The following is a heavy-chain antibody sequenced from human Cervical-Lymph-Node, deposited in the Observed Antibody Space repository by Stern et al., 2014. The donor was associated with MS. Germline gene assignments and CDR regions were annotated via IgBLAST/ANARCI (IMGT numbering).Heavy chain of an antibody. CDR3: ARNRYGGKREYYFDY. V-gene: IGHV4-61*02. D-gene: IGHD4-23*01. Sequence: QLQESGPGLVKPSQTLSLTCTVSGGSISSGSYYWSWIRQPAGKGLEWIGRIYTSGSTNYNPSLKSRVTISVDTSKNQFSLKLSFVTAADTAVYYCARNRYGGKREYYFDYWGQGTLVTVSS. CDR1: GGSISSGSYY. CDR2: IYTSGST. J-gene: IGHJ4*02.